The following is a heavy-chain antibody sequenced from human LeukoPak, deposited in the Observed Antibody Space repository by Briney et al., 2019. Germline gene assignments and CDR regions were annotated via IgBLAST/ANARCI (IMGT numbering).Heavy chain of an antibody. Sequence: PSETLSLTCTVSGSSLNSAYYWAWIRPPPGKGLEWIATIYPSGSTSYNPSLKSRVTISLDRSKNQFSLNLKFVTAADTAVYYCARNIPGDCRGGSCYGFDYWGQGTLVTVSS. CDR2: IYPSGST. V-gene: IGHV4-38-2*02. CDR3: ARNIPGDCRGGSCYGFDY. D-gene: IGHD2-15*01. CDR1: GSSLNSAYY. J-gene: IGHJ4*02.